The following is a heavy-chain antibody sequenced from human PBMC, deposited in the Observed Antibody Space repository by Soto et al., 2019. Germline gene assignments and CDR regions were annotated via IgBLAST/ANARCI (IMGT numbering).Heavy chain of an antibody. Sequence: QVQLVESGGGVVQPGRSLRLSCAASGFTFSSYGMHWVRQAPGKGLEWVAVISYDGSNKYYADSVKGRFTISRDNSKNTMYLQMNSLRAEDTAVYYCATDRAGLYYDFWSGNYGMDVWGQGTTVTVSS. CDR2: ISYDGSNK. CDR3: ATDRAGLYYDFWSGNYGMDV. CDR1: GFTFSSYG. J-gene: IGHJ6*02. V-gene: IGHV3-30*03. D-gene: IGHD3-3*01.